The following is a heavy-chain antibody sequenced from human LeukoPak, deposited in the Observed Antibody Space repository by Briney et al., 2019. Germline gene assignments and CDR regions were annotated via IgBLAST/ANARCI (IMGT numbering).Heavy chain of an antibody. D-gene: IGHD1-26*01. J-gene: IGHJ4*02. V-gene: IGHV3-23*01. CDR1: GFTFTSCG. CDR3: AKVRYSGSYWDY. CDR2: ISGSGSST. Sequence: GGSLRLSCAASGFTFTSCGMSWVRQAPGKGLEWVSAISGSGSSTYYADSVKGRFTISRDNSKNTLYLQMNSLRAEDTAVYYCAKVRYSGSYWDYWGQGTLVTVSS.